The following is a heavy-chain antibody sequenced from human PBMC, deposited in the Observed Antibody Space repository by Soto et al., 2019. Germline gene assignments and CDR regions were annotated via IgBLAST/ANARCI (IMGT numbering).Heavy chain of an antibody. CDR1: GYTFSDHY. Sequence: QEELVQSGAEVKNPGASVEVSCKTSGYTFSDHYTHWVRQAPGQGLEWMGWINPNSGGTGYAEKFQGRVTMTRDTSISTAYMELNRLNSDDTAVYYCVRGGPVAGPTSSEAYHPFDFWGQGTLVTVSS. D-gene: IGHD6-19*01. CDR2: INPNSGGT. V-gene: IGHV1-2*02. CDR3: VRGGPVAGPTSSEAYHPFDF. J-gene: IGHJ4*02.